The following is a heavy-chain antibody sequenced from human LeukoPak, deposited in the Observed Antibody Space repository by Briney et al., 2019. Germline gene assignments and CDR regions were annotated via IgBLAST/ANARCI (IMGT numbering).Heavy chain of an antibody. CDR3: ARENPSGYYNRPIDY. J-gene: IGHJ4*02. V-gene: IGHV4-59*01. CDR1: GASISSYY. Sequence: SGPTLVKPSKTLSLICTVSGASISSYYWSWIRQPPGKGLEWIGDIYYSGSIKYNPSLKSRVTMSVDTSKNQFSLKLSSVTAADTAIYYCARENPSGYYNRPIDYWGQGTLVTVSS. CDR2: IYYSGSI. D-gene: IGHD3-22*01.